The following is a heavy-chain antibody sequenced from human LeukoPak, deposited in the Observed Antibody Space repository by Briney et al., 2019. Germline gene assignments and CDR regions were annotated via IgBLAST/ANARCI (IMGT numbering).Heavy chain of an antibody. Sequence: GGSLRLSCAASGFTFSSYSTNWVRQAPGKGLEWVSSISSSSSYIYYADSVKGRFTISRDNAKNSLYLQMNSLRAEDTAVYYCARDRYCSSTSPLCPIDYWGQGTLVTVSS. CDR3: ARDRYCSSTSPLCPIDY. CDR1: GFTFSSYS. V-gene: IGHV3-21*01. J-gene: IGHJ4*02. D-gene: IGHD2-2*01. CDR2: ISSSSSYI.